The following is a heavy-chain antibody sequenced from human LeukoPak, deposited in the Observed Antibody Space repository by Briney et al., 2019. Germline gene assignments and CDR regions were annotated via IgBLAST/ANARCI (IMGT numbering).Heavy chain of an antibody. J-gene: IGHJ4*02. CDR3: ARDGRVKFRDFDY. CDR1: GFTFSSYW. V-gene: IGHV3-74*01. Sequence: GGPLRLSCAASGFTFSSYWMHWVRQAPGKGLVWVSRINSDGSSTSYADSVKGRFTISRDNAKNTLYLQMNSLRAEDTAVYYCARDGRVKFRDFDYWGQGTLVTVSS. D-gene: IGHD2-21*01. CDR2: INSDGSST.